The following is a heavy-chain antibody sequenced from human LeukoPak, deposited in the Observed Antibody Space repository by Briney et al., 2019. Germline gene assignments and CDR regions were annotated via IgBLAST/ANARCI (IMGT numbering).Heavy chain of an antibody. Sequence: GGSLRLSCAASGFTFSSYSMNWVRQAPGKGLEWVSSISSSSSYIYYADSVKGRFTISRDNAKNSLYLQMNSLRAEDTAVYYCAKDSYYDYVWGSYRYTNQFDYWGQGTLVTVSP. D-gene: IGHD3-16*02. CDR1: GFTFSSYS. CDR2: ISSSSSYI. CDR3: AKDSYYDYVWGSYRYTNQFDY. V-gene: IGHV3-21*04. J-gene: IGHJ4*02.